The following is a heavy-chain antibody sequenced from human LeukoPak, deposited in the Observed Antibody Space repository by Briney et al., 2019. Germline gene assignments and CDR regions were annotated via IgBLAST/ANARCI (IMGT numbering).Heavy chain of an antibody. CDR2: INPSGGTT. J-gene: IGHJ3*02. D-gene: IGHD3-22*01. Sequence: ASVKVSCKASGYTFINYYMHWVRQAPGQGLEWMGIINPSGGTTSYAQNFQGRVTITADKSTSTAYMELSSLRSEDTAVYYCARSFGGYYYIPGDGAFGIWGQGTMVTVSS. V-gene: IGHV1-46*01. CDR1: GYTFINYY. CDR3: ARSFGGYYYIPGDGAFGI.